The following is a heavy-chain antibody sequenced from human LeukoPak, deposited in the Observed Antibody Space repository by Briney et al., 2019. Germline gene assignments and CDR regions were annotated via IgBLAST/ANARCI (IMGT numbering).Heavy chain of an antibody. CDR3: ARVLLQSRFDP. CDR1: GYTFTSYG. D-gene: IGHD2-15*01. Sequence: RASVKVTCKASGYTFTSYGISWVRQAPGQGLEWIGWISAYNGNTNYAQKLQGRVTMTTDTSTSTAYMELRSLRSDDTAVYYCARVLLQSRFDPWGQGTLVTVSS. J-gene: IGHJ5*02. V-gene: IGHV1-18*01. CDR2: ISAYNGNT.